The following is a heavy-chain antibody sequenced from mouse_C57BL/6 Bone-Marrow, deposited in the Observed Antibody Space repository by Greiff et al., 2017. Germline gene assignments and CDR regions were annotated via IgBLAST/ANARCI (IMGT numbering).Heavy chain of an antibody. CDR1: GFSLTSYG. D-gene: IGHD1-1*01. V-gene: IGHV2-9*02. CDR2: IWAGGST. Sequence: VQLQESGPGLVAPSQSLYITCTVSGFSLTSYGVHWVRQPPGKGLEWLGVIWAGGSTNYNSALMSRLSISKDNSKSQVFLKMNSLQTDDTAMYYCARLREFAYWGQGTLVTVSA. CDR3: ARLREFAY. J-gene: IGHJ3*01.